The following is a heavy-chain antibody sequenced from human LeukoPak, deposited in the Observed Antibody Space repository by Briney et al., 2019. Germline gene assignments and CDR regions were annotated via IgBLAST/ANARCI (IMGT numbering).Heavy chain of an antibody. V-gene: IGHV3-7*01. Sequence: PGGSLRLSCTASAFTFCSYWMSWVREAPGKGLEWVANIKHDGSKKYYVDSVKGRFTIARDNAKNSMYLQLNSLRVEDMAMYYCVNLWEAGYWGQGTLVTVSS. CDR2: IKHDGSKK. D-gene: IGHD1-26*01. J-gene: IGHJ4*02. CDR3: VNLWEAGY. CDR1: AFTFCSYW.